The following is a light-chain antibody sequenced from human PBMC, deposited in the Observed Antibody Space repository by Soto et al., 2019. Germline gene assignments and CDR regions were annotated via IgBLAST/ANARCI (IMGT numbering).Light chain of an antibody. CDR2: RAS. Sequence: DIPMTQSPSTLSASVGDRVTITCRASQSISNWLAWYQQKPGKAPKLLIYRASSLESGVPSRFSGSGSGTEFTLTISSLQPDDFATYYCHQYNSYSPRLTFGGGTKVETK. V-gene: IGKV1-5*03. CDR1: QSISNW. CDR3: HQYNSYSPRLT. J-gene: IGKJ4*01.